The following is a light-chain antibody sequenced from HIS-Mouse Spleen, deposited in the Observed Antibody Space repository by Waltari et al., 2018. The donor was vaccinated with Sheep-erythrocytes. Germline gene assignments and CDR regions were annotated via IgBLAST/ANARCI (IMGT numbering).Light chain of an antibody. CDR1: QSASSY. CDR3: QQRSNWPPT. V-gene: IGKV3-11*01. J-gene: IGKJ1*01. Sequence: EIVLTQSPATLSLSPGERATLSCRTSQSASSYLAWYQQKPGQAPRLLIYDASNRATGIPARFSGSGSGTDFTLTISSLEPEDFAVYYCQQRSNWPPTFGQGTKVEIK. CDR2: DAS.